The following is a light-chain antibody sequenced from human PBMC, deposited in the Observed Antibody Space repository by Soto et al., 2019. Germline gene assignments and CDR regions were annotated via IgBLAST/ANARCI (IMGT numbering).Light chain of an antibody. Sequence: ELVMTQSPASLSVSPGDGATLSCRASQSVASNVAWYQQKPGQGPRLLIHGASTRAVGVPARFSGSGSGTDFTLTISSLQSEDFAVYYCQQYHNWPPQYTFGQGTKLQIK. V-gene: IGKV3-15*01. CDR3: QQYHNWPPQYT. CDR2: GAS. J-gene: IGKJ2*01. CDR1: QSVASN.